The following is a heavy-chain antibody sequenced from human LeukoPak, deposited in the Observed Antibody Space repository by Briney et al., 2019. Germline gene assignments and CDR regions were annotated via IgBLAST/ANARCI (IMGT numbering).Heavy chain of an antibody. V-gene: IGHV3-53*01. CDR2: LYSDDTT. CDR1: GFIVNSNY. CDR3: ARGGGYYAIDY. D-gene: IGHD1-26*01. J-gene: IGHJ4*02. Sequence: GGSLRLSCAASGFIVNSNYMNWVRPAPGKGLEWVSVLYSDDTTYYADSVKGRFTISRDNSKNTLYLQMNNLRAEDTAVYYCARGGGYYAIDYWGQGTLVTVSS.